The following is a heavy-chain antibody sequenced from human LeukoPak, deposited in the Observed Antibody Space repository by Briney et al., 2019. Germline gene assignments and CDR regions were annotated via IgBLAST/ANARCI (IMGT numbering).Heavy chain of an antibody. Sequence: GGSLILSCAASGFTLTNYVMSWVRQAPGKGLEWVSSDSSSGGSTYYVDSVKGRFTISRDSSKNTLYLQMNTLRAEDTAVYYCARGRSPCYIGWSSGDGYFDLWGRGTRVAVSS. CDR2: DSSSGGST. CDR1: GFTLTNYV. CDR3: ARGRSPCYIGWSSGDGYFDL. D-gene: IGHD2-2*02. V-gene: IGHV3-23*01. J-gene: IGHJ2*01.